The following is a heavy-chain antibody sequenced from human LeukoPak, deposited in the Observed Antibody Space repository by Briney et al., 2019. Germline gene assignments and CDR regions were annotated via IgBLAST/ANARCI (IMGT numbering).Heavy chain of an antibody. V-gene: IGHV3-66*01. CDR1: GFTVSSNY. CDR3: ARAGVLRYLGD. D-gene: IGHD3-9*01. J-gene: IGHJ4*02. CDR2: IYSGGST. Sequence: QPGESLRLSCAASGFTVSSNYMSWVRQPPGKGLEWVSVIYSGGSTYYADSVKGRFTISRDNSKNTVYLQMNSLRAEDTAIYYCARAGVLRYLGDWGQGTLVTVSP.